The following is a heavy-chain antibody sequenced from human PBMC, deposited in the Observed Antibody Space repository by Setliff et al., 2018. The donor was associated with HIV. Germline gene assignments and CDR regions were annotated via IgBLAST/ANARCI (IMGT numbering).Heavy chain of an antibody. CDR2: IYYSGST. V-gene: IGHV4-59*08. D-gene: IGHD1-26*01. CDR1: GGSISSYY. J-gene: IGHJ2*01. Sequence: SETLSLTCKVSGGSISSYYWSWIRQPPGKGLEWIGYIYYSGSTRYNPSLESRLTILVDTSRNQFSLKLNSVTAADTAVYYCARAAYSGTYVWEPATDLWGRGTLVTVSS. CDR3: ARAAYSGTYVWEPATDL.